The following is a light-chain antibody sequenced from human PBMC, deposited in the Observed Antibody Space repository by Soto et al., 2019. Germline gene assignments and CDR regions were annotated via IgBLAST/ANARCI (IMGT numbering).Light chain of an antibody. Sequence: QSALTQPASVSGSPGQSITISCTETSSDVGGYNSVSWYQQHPGKAPQLMISEVSNRPSGVSNRFSGSKSGNTASLTISGLQAADEADYYCSSYTSSDTLVFGGGTKLTVL. V-gene: IGLV2-14*01. CDR3: SSYTSSDTLV. J-gene: IGLJ2*01. CDR1: SSDVGGYNS. CDR2: EVS.